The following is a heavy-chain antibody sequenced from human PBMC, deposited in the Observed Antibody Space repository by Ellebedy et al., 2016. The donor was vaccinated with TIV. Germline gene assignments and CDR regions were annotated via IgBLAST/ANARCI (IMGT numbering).Heavy chain of an antibody. CDR3: ARRRQGYNTGADL. V-gene: IGHV5-51*01. D-gene: IGHD5-18*01. CDR1: GYNFANYW. Sequence: GESLKISCQTSGYNFANYWIAWVRQMPGKGLEWMGIFYPGDSETSYSPSFQGQVTLSADNAIGTAYLQWSSLKASDTAIYFWARRRQGYNTGADLWGQGTLVTVSS. CDR2: FYPGDSET. J-gene: IGHJ5*02.